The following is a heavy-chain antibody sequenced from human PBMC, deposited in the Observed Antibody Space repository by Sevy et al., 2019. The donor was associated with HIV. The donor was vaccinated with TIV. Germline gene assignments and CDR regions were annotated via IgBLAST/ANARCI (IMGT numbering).Heavy chain of an antibody. J-gene: IGHJ4*02. D-gene: IGHD3-10*01. Sequence: GGSLRLSCVTSGFTFRTSGMHWVRQSPGKGLEWVAIISYDEAHKNYADSVRGRFSISKDNSKNTLYLQMSSLKTEDTPVYYCAKDYSAGITFVRGAYRARGDYFDYWGQGTQVTVSS. CDR2: ISYDEAHK. CDR1: GFTFRTSG. CDR3: AKDYSAGITFVRGAYRARGDYFDY. V-gene: IGHV3-30*18.